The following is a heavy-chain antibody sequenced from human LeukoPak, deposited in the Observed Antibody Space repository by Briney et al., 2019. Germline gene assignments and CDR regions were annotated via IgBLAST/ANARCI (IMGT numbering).Heavy chain of an antibody. CDR1: GYRFTDYY. J-gene: IGHJ4*02. CDR2: VNPNTGAT. Sequence: GASVKVSCKASGYRFTDYYMHWVRQAPGQGLEWMGWVNPNTGATNYAQKFQSRVTMTRGTSISTVYMDLTSLRSDDSAIYYCARDYGEAATITAFRTYYYFDHWGQGTLVTVSS. D-gene: IGHD5-24*01. CDR3: ARDYGEAATITAFRTYYYFDH. V-gene: IGHV1-2*02.